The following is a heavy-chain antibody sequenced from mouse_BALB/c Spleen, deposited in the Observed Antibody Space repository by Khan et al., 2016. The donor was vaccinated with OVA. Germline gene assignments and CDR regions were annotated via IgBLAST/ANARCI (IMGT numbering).Heavy chain of an antibody. CDR1: GYIFTSYY. V-gene: IGHV1S56*01. D-gene: IGHD2-1*01. Sequence: QVQLQQSGPELVKPGASVRISCKASGYIFTSYYIHWVKQRPGQGLEWIGGIYPGSINSNYNENFKGKATLTADKSSSTAYMQLSSLTSEDSAVYVCARWGGNYPSYTMDYWGQGTSVTVSS. CDR3: ARWGGNYPSYTMDY. CDR2: IYPGSINS. J-gene: IGHJ4*01.